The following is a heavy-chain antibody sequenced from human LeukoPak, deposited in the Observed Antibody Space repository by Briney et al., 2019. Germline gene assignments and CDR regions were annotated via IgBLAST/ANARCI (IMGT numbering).Heavy chain of an antibody. CDR3: TLGSLYSSSWYGDY. D-gene: IGHD6-13*01. J-gene: IGHJ4*02. CDR1: GFSFDTYA. V-gene: IGHV3-23*01. CDR2: ISGDGGST. Sequence: SGGSLRLSYAASGFSFDTYAMTWVRQAPGKGLEWVSAISGDGGSTYYAVSVKGRFTISRDNSKNTLYLQMNGLRAEDTAVYYCTLGSLYSSSWYGDYWGQGTLVTVSS.